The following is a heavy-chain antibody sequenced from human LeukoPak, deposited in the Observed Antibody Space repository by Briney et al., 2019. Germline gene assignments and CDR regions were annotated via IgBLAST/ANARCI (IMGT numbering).Heavy chain of an antibody. D-gene: IGHD2-2*01. CDR2: ISSSSSYI. CDR1: GFTFSSYS. CDR3: ARGVRYCSSTNCASFDY. Sequence: GGSLRLSCAASGFTFSSYSMNWVRQAPGKGLEWVSSISSSSSYIYYADPVKGRFTISRDNAKNSLYLQMNNLRAEDTAVYYCARGVRYCSSTNCASFDYWGQGILVTVSS. V-gene: IGHV3-21*01. J-gene: IGHJ4*02.